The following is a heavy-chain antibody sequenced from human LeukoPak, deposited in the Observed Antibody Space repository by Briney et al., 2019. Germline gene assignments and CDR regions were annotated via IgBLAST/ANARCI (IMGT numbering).Heavy chain of an antibody. CDR3: ARDKRGDDLWSGFDY. D-gene: IGHD3-3*01. CDR2: IIPIFGTA. V-gene: IGHV1-69*05. J-gene: IGHJ4*02. Sequence: SVKVSCKASGGTFSSYAISWVRQAPGQGLEWMGGIIPIFGTANYAQKFQGRVTITTDESTSTAYMELSSLRSEDTAVYYCARDKRGDDLWSGFDYWGQGTLVTVSS. CDR1: GGTFSSYA.